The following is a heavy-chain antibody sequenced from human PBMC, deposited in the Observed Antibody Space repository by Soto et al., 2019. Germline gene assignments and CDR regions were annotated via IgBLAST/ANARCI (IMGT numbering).Heavy chain of an antibody. V-gene: IGHV3-30*18. CDR2: ISYDGSNK. CDR3: AKVIVRSSSSWYGGCDY. D-gene: IGHD6-13*01. Sequence: QVQLVESGGGVVQPGRSLRLSCAASGFTFSSYGMHWVRQAPGKGLEWVAVISYDGSNKYYADSVKGRFTISRDNSKNPLYLQMNSLRAEDTAVYYCAKVIVRSSSSWYGGCDYWGQGTLVTVSS. J-gene: IGHJ4*02. CDR1: GFTFSSYG.